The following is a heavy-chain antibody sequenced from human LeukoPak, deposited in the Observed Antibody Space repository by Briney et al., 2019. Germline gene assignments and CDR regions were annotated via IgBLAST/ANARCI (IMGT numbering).Heavy chain of an antibody. D-gene: IGHD3-10*01. CDR2: ISSSSSYI. Sequence: SGGSLRLSCAASGFTFSSYSMNWVRQAPGKGLEWVSSISSSSSYIYYADSVKGRFTISRDNAKNSLYLQMNSLRAEDTAVYYCARDYGSGLPYYMDVWGKGTTVTISS. J-gene: IGHJ6*03. CDR1: GFTFSSYS. V-gene: IGHV3-21*01. CDR3: ARDYGSGLPYYMDV.